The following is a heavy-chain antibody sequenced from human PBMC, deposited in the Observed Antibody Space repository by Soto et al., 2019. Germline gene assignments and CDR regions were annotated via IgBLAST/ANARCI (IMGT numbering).Heavy chain of an antibody. J-gene: IGHJ4*02. D-gene: IGHD3-3*01. V-gene: IGHV3-23*01. CDR3: AEGLISGVENIYDS. CDR2: MSGSGGTA. CDR1: GFTFSSYA. Sequence: EVQLLESGGGLVQPGGSLRLSCAASGFTFSSYAMSWVRQAPGKGLEWVSGMSGSGGTAYYRDSGTGRFTISRDNSQQALYLQTTGPRAEATALYYSAEGLISGVENIYDSWGQGTLVTVSS.